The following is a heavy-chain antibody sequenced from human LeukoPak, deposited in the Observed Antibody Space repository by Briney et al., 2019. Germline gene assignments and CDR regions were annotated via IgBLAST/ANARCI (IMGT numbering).Heavy chain of an antibody. D-gene: IGHD6-13*01. CDR2: IYTSGST. CDR3: AVKVIAAAGADAFDI. J-gene: IGHJ3*02. V-gene: IGHV4-4*07. CDR1: GGSISSYY. Sequence: SETLSLTCTVSGGSISSYYWSWIRQPAGKGLEWIGRIYTSGSTNYNPSLKSRVTMSVDTPKNQFSLKLSSVTAADTAVYYCAVKVIAAAGADAFDIWGQGTMVTVSS.